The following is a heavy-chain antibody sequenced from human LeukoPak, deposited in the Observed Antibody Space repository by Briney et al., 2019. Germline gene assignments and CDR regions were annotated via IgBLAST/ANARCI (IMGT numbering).Heavy chain of an antibody. V-gene: IGHV3-23*01. D-gene: IGHD2-21*02. CDR3: AKDSQIVVVTAPDAFDI. CDR1: GFTFSSYA. CDR2: ISGSGGST. J-gene: IGHJ3*02. Sequence: GGSLRLSCAASGFTFSSYAMSWVRQAPGKGLEWVSAISGSGGSTYYADSVKGRSTISRDNSKNTLYLQMNSLRAEDTAVYYCAKDSQIVVVTAPDAFDIWGLGTMVTVSS.